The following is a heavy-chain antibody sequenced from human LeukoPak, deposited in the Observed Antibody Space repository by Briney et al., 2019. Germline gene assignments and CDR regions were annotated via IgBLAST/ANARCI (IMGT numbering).Heavy chain of an antibody. D-gene: IGHD1-26*01. Sequence: EGSLRLSCAASGFTFSSYGMHWVRQAPGKGLEWVAVISYDGSNKYYADSVKGRFTISRDNSKNKLYLQMNSLRAEDTAVYYCAKARSGRSEFDYWGQGTLVTVSS. CDR1: GFTFSSYG. J-gene: IGHJ4*02. CDR2: ISYDGSNK. CDR3: AKARSGRSEFDY. V-gene: IGHV3-30*18.